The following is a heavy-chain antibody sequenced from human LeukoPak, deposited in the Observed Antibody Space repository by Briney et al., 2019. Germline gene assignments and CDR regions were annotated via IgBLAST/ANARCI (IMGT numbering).Heavy chain of an antibody. CDR1: GYTFTSYA. J-gene: IGHJ6*02. D-gene: IGHD2-21*01. CDR3: ARDRDGILWWWMSDYYYYYGMDV. Sequence: ASVKVSCKASGYTFTSYAMNWVRQAPGQGLEWMGWTNTNTGNPTYAQGFTGRFVFSLDTSVSTAYLQISSLKAGDTAVYYCARDRDGILWWWMSDYYYYYGMDVWGQGTTVTVSS. CDR2: TNTNTGNP. V-gene: IGHV7-4-1*02.